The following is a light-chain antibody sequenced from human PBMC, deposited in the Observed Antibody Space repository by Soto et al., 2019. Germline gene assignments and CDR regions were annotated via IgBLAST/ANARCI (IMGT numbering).Light chain of an antibody. CDR1: QSISSY. Sequence: DIQMTQSPSSLSASVGDRVTITCRASQSISSYLNWYQQKPGKAPKLLIYAASSLQSGVPSRFRCSGSGTNFTLTLNRLQTEDFSTFSLPQSYPTPKTFGQGNKVEIK. J-gene: IGKJ1*01. CDR2: AAS. V-gene: IGKV1-39*01. CDR3: PQSYPTPKT.